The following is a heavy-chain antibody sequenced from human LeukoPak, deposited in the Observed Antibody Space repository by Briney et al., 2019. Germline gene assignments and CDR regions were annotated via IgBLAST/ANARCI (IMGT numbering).Heavy chain of an antibody. V-gene: IGHV4-39*07. Sequence: SETLSLTCTVSGGSISSSSFYWGWIRQPPGKGLEWIGSIYYSGSTYYNPSLKSRVTISVDTSKNQFSLKLSSVTAADTAVYYCARTLAVAYSYYFDYWGQGTLVTVSS. D-gene: IGHD6-19*01. CDR3: ARTLAVAYSYYFDY. J-gene: IGHJ4*02. CDR1: GGSISSSSFY. CDR2: IYYSGST.